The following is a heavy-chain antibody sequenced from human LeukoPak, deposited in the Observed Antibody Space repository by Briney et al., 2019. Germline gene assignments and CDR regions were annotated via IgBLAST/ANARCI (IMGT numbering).Heavy chain of an antibody. D-gene: IGHD2-2*01. Sequence: GGSLRLSCAASGFTFSSYSMNWVRQAPGKGLEWVSSISSSSSYIYYADSVKGRFTIYRDNAKNSLYLQMNSLRAEDTAVYYCARSKGIVVVPAAMSYWGQGTLVTVSS. CDR3: ARSKGIVVVPAAMSY. CDR2: ISSSSSYI. CDR1: GFTFSSYS. V-gene: IGHV3-21*01. J-gene: IGHJ4*02.